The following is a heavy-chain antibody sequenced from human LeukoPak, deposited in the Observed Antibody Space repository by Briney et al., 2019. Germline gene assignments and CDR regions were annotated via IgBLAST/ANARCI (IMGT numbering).Heavy chain of an antibody. V-gene: IGHV4-59*08. D-gene: IGHD6-6*01. Sequence: SETLSLTCTVSGSSISNYYWSWIRQPPGKGLEWIGYIYSSGSTNYNPSLKSRVTISLDTSKNQFSLKLTSVTAADTAVYYCARHSSSSRGWFDPWGQGTLVTVSS. CDR2: IYSSGST. CDR1: GSSISNYY. CDR3: ARHSSSSRGWFDP. J-gene: IGHJ5*02.